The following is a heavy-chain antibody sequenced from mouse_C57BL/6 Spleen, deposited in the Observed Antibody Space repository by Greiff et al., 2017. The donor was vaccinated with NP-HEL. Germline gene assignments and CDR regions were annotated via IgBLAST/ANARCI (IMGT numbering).Heavy chain of an antibody. CDR2: ISDGGSYT. D-gene: IGHD1-1*01. J-gene: IGHJ4*01. CDR3: ARDRGYGSSYDYYAMDY. CDR1: GFTFSSYA. Sequence: EVQVVESGGGLVKPGGSLKLSCAASGFTFSSYAMSWVRQTPEKRLEWVATISDGGSYTYYPDNVKGRFTISRDNAKNNLYLQMSHLKSEDTAMYYCARDRGYGSSYDYYAMDYWGQGTSVTVSS. V-gene: IGHV5-4*01.